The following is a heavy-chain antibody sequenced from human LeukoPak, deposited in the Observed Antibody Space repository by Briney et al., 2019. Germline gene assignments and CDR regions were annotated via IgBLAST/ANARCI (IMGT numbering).Heavy chain of an antibody. D-gene: IGHD3-22*01. CDR2: IYYSGST. CDR1: GASVSSVFYC. Sequence: SETLSLTCTVSGASVSSVFYCWSWVRQPPGRGLEWIGYIYYSGSTNYNPSLKSRVTILVDTSKNQFSLRLSSVTAADTAVYYCARNYYDSTGYLPGLFDYWGQGTLVTVSS. V-gene: IGHV4-61*01. CDR3: ARNYYDSTGYLPGLFDY. J-gene: IGHJ4*02.